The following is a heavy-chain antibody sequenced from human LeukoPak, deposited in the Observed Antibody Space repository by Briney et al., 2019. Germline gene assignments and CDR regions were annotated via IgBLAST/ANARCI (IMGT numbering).Heavy chain of an antibody. CDR2: MNPNSGNT. V-gene: IGHV1-8*03. J-gene: IGHJ6*03. CDR3: ARTAVGHYYYYMDG. D-gene: IGHD4-17*01. CDR1: GYTFTSYD. Sequence: GASVKVSCKASGYTFTSYDINWERHAHGQGLEWMGWMNPNSGNTGYAQKFQGRVTITRNTYITTAYMELSSLRSEDTAVYYCARTAVGHYYYYMDGWGKGSTVTVSS.